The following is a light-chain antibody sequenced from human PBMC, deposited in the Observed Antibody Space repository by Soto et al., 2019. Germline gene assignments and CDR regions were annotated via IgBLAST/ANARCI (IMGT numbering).Light chain of an antibody. V-gene: IGLV2-23*01. CDR1: SSDVGTYNL. Sequence: QSALTQPASVSGSPGQSITLSCTGTSSDVGTYNLVSWYQHHPGKAPKLMIFEGSKRPSGISSRFSGSKSGNTASLTISGLQAEDEADYHCCSFAHGNTHVLFGGGTKLTVL. CDR2: EGS. CDR3: CSFAHGNTHVL. J-gene: IGLJ2*01.